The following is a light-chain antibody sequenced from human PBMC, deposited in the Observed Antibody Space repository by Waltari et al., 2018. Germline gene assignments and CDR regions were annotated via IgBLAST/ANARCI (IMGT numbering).Light chain of an antibody. Sequence: CRASHGVGSNFLAWYQQRPGQAPRLLIYGASSRADDIPDRFSASGSETDFTLTISRLEPEDFAVYYCQQYGRSPYTFGQGTKLEI. V-gene: IGKV3-20*01. CDR2: GAS. J-gene: IGKJ2*01. CDR3: QQYGRSPYT. CDR1: HGVGSNF.